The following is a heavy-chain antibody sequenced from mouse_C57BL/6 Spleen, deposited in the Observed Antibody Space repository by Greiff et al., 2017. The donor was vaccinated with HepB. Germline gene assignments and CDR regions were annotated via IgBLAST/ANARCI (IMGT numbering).Heavy chain of an antibody. Sequence: VQLQQPGAELVKPGASVKLSCKASGYTFTSYWMHWVKQRPGRGLEWIGRFDPNSGGTKYNEKFKSKATLTVDKPSSTAYMQLSSLTSEDSAVYYCARDYYYGSSYVVFAYWGQGTLVTVSA. V-gene: IGHV1-72*01. CDR2: FDPNSGGT. D-gene: IGHD1-1*01. CDR1: GYTFTSYW. CDR3: ARDYYYGSSYVVFAY. J-gene: IGHJ3*01.